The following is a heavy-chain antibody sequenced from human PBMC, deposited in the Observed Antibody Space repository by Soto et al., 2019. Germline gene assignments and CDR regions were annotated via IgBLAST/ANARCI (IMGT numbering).Heavy chain of an antibody. CDR2: INHSGST. D-gene: IGHD5-12*01. J-gene: IGHJ4*02. Sequence: SETLSLTCAVYGGSFSGYYLSWIRQPPGKGLEWIGEINHSGSTNYNPSLKSRVTISVDTSKNQFSLELSSVTAADTAVYYCARDGIVATWFDYWGQGTLVTVS. CDR3: ARDGIVATWFDY. CDR1: GGSFSGYY. V-gene: IGHV4-34*01.